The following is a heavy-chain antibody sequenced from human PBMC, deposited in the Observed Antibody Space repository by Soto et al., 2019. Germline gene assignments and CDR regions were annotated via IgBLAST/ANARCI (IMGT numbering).Heavy chain of an antibody. D-gene: IGHD2-15*01. Sequence: SETLSLTCAVHGESFTAYYWSWIRQPPGKGLEWIGKINHSGSTNYNPSLKSRVTISVDTSKNQFSLKLTSVTAADTAMYYCAREVVGRTNYFDPWGQGTLVTVSS. V-gene: IGHV4-34*01. J-gene: IGHJ4*02. CDR2: INHSGST. CDR1: GESFTAYY. CDR3: AREVVGRTNYFDP.